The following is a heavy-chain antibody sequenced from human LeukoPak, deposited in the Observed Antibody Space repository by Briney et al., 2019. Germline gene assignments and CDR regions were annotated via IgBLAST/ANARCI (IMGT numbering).Heavy chain of an antibody. Sequence: SETLSLTCTVSGYSISSGYYWGWIRQPPGKGLEWIGSIYHSGSTYYNPSLKSRVTISVDTSKNQFSLKLSSVTAADTAVYYCATLLLWFGELFARPFDYWGQGTLVTVSS. CDR3: ATLLLWFGELFARPFDY. J-gene: IGHJ4*02. D-gene: IGHD3-10*01. V-gene: IGHV4-38-2*02. CDR1: GYSISSGYY. CDR2: IYHSGST.